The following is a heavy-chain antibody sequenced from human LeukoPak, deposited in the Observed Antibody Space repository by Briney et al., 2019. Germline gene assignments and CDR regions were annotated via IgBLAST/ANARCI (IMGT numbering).Heavy chain of an antibody. CDR1: GFTVSSNY. Sequence: PGGSLRLSCAASGFTVSSNYTSWVRQAPGKGLEWVSVIYSGGSTYYADSVKGRFTISRDNSKNALYLQMNSLRAEDTAVYYCARDDSGGYHFDYWGQGTLVTVSS. V-gene: IGHV3-66*01. D-gene: IGHD4-23*01. CDR2: IYSGGST. J-gene: IGHJ4*02. CDR3: ARDDSGGYHFDY.